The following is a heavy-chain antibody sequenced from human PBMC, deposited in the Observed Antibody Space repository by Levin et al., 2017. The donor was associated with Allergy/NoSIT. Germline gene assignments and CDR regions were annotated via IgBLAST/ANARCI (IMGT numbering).Heavy chain of an antibody. V-gene: IGHV4-4*07. CDR3: ATEHQLLFRGLDV. D-gene: IGHD2-2*01. Sequence: PSETLSLTCTVSGGSISSYYWSWIRQPAGKGLEWIGRIYTSGSTNYNPSLKSRVTMSVDTSKNQFSLKLSSVTAADTTVYYCATEHQLLFRGLDVWGQGTTVTVSS. CDR1: GGSISSYY. CDR2: IYTSGST. J-gene: IGHJ6*02.